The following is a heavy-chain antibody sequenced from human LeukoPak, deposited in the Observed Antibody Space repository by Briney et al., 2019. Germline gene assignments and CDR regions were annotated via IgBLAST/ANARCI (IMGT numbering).Heavy chain of an antibody. V-gene: IGHV1-18*01. CDR3: ATLGDVLRLFPLISLDGMDV. CDR1: GYTFTNYG. CDR2: MSAYNGDT. J-gene: IGHJ6*02. D-gene: IGHD3-3*01. Sequence: ASVKVSCKASGYTFTNYGITWVRQAPGQGLEWMGWMSAYNGDTNYAQRFQGRITMTTDTSTTTAYMELRSLRSDDTAAYYCATLGDVLRLFPLISLDGMDVWGQGTTVTVSS.